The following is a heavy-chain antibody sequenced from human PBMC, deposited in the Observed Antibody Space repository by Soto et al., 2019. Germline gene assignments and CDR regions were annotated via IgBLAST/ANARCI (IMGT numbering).Heavy chain of an antibody. Sequence: QITLKESGPTLVKPTQTLTLTCTFSGFSLSTRGVAVGWFRQPPGKALEWLALIFWDEDKWYTTSLKSRLTIPIDTSKTRVVLTMTSMDPVDTPRNYCAHRPRGLAYDSDYWGQGTRVTVSS. V-gene: IGHV2-5*02. D-gene: IGHD5-12*01. CDR2: IFWDEDK. CDR3: AHRPRGLAYDSDY. J-gene: IGHJ4*02. CDR1: GFSLSTRGVA.